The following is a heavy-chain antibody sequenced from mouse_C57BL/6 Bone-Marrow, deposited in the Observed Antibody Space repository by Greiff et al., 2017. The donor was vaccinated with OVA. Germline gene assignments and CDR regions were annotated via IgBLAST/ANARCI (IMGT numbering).Heavy chain of an antibody. CDR2: ISNGGGST. Sequence: EVQLVESGGGLVQPGGSLKLSCAASGFTFSDYYMYWVRQTPEKRLEWVAYISNGGGSTYYPDTVKGRFTISRDNAKNTLYLQMSRLKSEDTAMYYCARQDPYWGQGTLVTVSA. J-gene: IGHJ3*01. V-gene: IGHV5-12*01. CDR3: ARQDPY. CDR1: GFTFSDYY.